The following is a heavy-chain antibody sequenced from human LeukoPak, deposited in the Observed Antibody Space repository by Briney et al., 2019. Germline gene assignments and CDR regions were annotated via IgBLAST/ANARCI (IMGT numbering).Heavy chain of an antibody. CDR3: AGSGYSYGFDY. V-gene: IGHV4-59*01. Sequence: PSETLSLTCTVSGGSIRNYYWSWIRQPPGKGLEWIGYIYNSGSSNYNPSLKSRATISLDTSKNQFSLKLSSVTAADTAVYYCAGSGYSYGFDYWGQGTLVTVSS. D-gene: IGHD5-18*01. CDR1: GGSIRNYY. J-gene: IGHJ4*02. CDR2: IYNSGSS.